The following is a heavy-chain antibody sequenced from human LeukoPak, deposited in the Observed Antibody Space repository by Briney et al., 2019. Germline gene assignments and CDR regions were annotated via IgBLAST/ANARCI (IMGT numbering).Heavy chain of an antibody. V-gene: IGHV4-34*01. Sequence: SETLSLTCAVYGGSFSGYYWSWIREPPGKGLEWIGGINHSGSTNYNPSLKSRLNISEDTSKNQFSLKLRFVTAADTAVYYCARGFSSTYDAFDIWGQGTMVTVSS. CDR1: GGSFSGYY. J-gene: IGHJ3*02. CDR3: ARGFSSTYDAFDI. CDR2: INHSGST. D-gene: IGHD6-13*01.